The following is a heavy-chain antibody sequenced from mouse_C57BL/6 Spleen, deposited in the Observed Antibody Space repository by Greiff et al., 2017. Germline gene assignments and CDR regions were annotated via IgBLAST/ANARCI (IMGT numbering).Heavy chain of an antibody. CDR3: ARDGGYWDYYAMDY. CDR2: ISDGGSYT. CDR1: GFTFSSYA. Sequence: VQLKESGGGLVKPGGSLKLSCAASGFTFSSYAMSWVRQTPVKRLEWVATISDGGSYTYYPDNVKGRFTISRDNAKNNLYLQMSHLKSEDTAMYYCARDGGYWDYYAMDYWGQGTSVTVSS. D-gene: IGHD2-3*01. J-gene: IGHJ4*01. V-gene: IGHV5-4*01.